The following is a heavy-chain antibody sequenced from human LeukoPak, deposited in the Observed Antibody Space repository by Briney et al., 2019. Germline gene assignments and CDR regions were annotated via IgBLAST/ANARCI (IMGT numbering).Heavy chain of an antibody. V-gene: IGHV1-3*01. J-gene: IGHJ4*02. CDR1: GYTFTSYA. D-gene: IGHD6-13*01. CDR2: INAGNGNT. CDR3: ARESNWSAQDY. Sequence: ASEKVSCKASGYTFTSYAMHWVRQAPGQRLEWMGWINAGNGNTKYSQKFQGRVTITRDTSASTAYMELSSLRSEDTAVYYCARESNWSAQDYWGQGTLVTVSS.